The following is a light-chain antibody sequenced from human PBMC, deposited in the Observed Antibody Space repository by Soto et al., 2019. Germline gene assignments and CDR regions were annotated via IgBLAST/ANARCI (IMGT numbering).Light chain of an antibody. V-gene: IGLV2-23*01. Sequence: QSVLTRPASVSVSPGQSITISCTGTSTDVGSHKLVSWYQQYPGNAPKLIIFEAYKRPSGVSNRFSGSKSGSTASLTISGLQAEDEADYYCCSNAVGSTYVFGTGTKVTVL. J-gene: IGLJ1*01. CDR2: EAY. CDR3: CSNAVGSTYV. CDR1: STDVGSHKL.